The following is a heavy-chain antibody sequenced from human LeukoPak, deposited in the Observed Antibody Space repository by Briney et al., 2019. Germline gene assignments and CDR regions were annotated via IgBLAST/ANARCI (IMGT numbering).Heavy chain of an antibody. CDR3: ARVPDRTGRLRLYYFDY. D-gene: IGHD5-12*01. CDR1: GYTFTSYD. V-gene: IGHV1-8*01. CDR2: MNPNSGNT. Sequence: GASVKVSCKASGYTFTSYDINWVRQATGQGLEWMGWMNPNSGNTGYAQKFQGRVTMTRNTSISTAYMELSSLRSEDTAVYYCARVPDRTGRLRLYYFDYWGQGTLVTVSS. J-gene: IGHJ4*02.